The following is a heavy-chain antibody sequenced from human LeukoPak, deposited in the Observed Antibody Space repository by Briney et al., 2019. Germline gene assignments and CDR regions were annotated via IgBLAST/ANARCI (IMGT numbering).Heavy chain of an antibody. J-gene: IGHJ4*02. D-gene: IGHD1-26*01. CDR2: INPSGGST. CDR1: GYTFTSYY. V-gene: IGHV1-46*01. CDR3: ARHHLVGATFDY. Sequence: ASVKVSCKASGYTFTSYYMHWVRQAPGQGLEWMGIINPSGGSTSYAQKFQGRVTMTRDMSTSTVYMELSSLRSEDTAVYYCARHHLVGATFDYWGQGTLVTVSS.